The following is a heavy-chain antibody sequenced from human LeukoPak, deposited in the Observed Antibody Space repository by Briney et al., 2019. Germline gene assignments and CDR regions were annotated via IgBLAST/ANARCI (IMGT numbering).Heavy chain of an antibody. J-gene: IGHJ4*02. Sequence: SVKVSCKAPGGTFSSYAISWVRQAPGQGLEWMGGIIPIFGTANYAQKFQGRVTMTRDTSTSTVYMELSSLRSEDTAVYYCARDPDYGESWGQGTLVTVSS. CDR1: GGTFSSYA. CDR2: IIPIFGTA. V-gene: IGHV1-69*05. CDR3: ARDPDYGES. D-gene: IGHD4-17*01.